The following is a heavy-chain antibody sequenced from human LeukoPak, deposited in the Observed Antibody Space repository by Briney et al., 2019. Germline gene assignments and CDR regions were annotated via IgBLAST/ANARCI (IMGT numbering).Heavy chain of an antibody. Sequence: SETLSLTCTVSGGSFRSYYWSWIRQPAGKGLEWIGRIYTSGSTNYNPSLKSRVTISVDTSKNQFSLKLSSVTAADTAVYYCARDDRDGYNFGWFDPWGQGTLVTVSS. CDR1: GGSFRSYY. CDR3: ARDDRDGYNFGWFDP. J-gene: IGHJ5*02. D-gene: IGHD5-24*01. V-gene: IGHV4-4*07. CDR2: IYTSGST.